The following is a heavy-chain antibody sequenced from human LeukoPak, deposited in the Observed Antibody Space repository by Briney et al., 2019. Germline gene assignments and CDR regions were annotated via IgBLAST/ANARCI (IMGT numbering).Heavy chain of an antibody. CDR2: IRSKANSYAT. V-gene: IGHV3-73*01. CDR3: TTVDTTMV. CDR1: GFTFSAST. Sequence: GGSLKLSCAASGFTFSASTMHWVRQASGKGLEWVGRIRSKANSYATAYAASVKGRFTISRDDSKNTAYLQMNSLETEDTAVYYCTTVDTTMVRGQGTLVTVSS. D-gene: IGHD5-18*01. J-gene: IGHJ4*02.